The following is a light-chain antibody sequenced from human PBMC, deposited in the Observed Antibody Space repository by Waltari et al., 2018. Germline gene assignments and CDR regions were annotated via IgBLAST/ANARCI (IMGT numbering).Light chain of an antibody. CDR2: GAS. V-gene: IGKV3-20*01. Sequence: EIVLTQSPGTLSLSPGERATLSYRASQSLSSTYLAWYQLKPGQAPRLLIYGASSRAAGIPERFSGSGSGTDFTLTISRLEPEDFAVYYCQQYNKSPYTFGQGTKLRIK. CDR1: QSLSSTY. CDR3: QQYNKSPYT. J-gene: IGKJ2*01.